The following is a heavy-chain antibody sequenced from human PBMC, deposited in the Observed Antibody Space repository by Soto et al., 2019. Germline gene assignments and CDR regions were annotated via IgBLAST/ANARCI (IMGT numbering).Heavy chain of an antibody. CDR3: AGCISVAGSSRDGMDI. J-gene: IGHJ3*02. CDR2: IYNSGST. CDR1: SGSISSSNW. V-gene: IGHV4-4*02. D-gene: IGHD6-19*01. Sequence: QVQLEESGPGLVKPSGTLSLTCAVTSGSISSSNWARWVRQPPGKGLKWIGEIYNSGSTNYNPSHKGRVSRAVDKFTNKYSLKLSYVTVADPAVYYWAGCISVAGSSRDGMDIWGQGTMVTVSS.